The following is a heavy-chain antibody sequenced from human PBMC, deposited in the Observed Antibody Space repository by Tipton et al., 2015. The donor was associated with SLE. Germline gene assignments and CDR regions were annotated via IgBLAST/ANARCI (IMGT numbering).Heavy chain of an antibody. CDR2: IYYSGST. CDR1: GGSISSSSYY. CDR3: AREGGAFDI. D-gene: IGHD3-16*01. V-gene: IGHV4-39*07. J-gene: IGHJ3*02. Sequence: TLSLTCTVSGGSISSSSYYWGWIRQSPGKGLEWIGSIYYSGSTYYNPSLKSRVTVSADTSKNQFSLKLSSVTAADTAVYYCAREGGAFDIWGQGTMVTVSS.